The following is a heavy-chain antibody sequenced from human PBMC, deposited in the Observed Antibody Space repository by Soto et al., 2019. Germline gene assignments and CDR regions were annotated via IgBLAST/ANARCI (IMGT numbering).Heavy chain of an antibody. CDR2: ISLYSDGT. V-gene: IGHV1-18*01. Sequence: QVQLVQSGGEVKRPGASVKVSCKTSGYTFSNYGITWVRQAPGQPLEWLGWISLYSDGTNYAQKFQGRVSMTTDTYTTPAYRDLRSPRSDDTAVYYCARVVPGAEAWFGPWCQGTLVTVSS. CDR3: ARVVPGAEAWFGP. CDR1: GYTFSNYG. J-gene: IGHJ5*02. D-gene: IGHD2-2*01.